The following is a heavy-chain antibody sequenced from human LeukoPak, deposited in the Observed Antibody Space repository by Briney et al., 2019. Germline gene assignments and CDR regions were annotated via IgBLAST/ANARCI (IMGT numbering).Heavy chain of an antibody. Sequence: PSETLSLTCNVSGGSISSYYWSWTRQPPGKGLEWIGYIYSSGGTNYNPSLKSRVTISVDTSKNQFSLKLTSVTAADTAVYYCARPRSSSGWDGDFDSWGQGTLVTVSS. CDR1: GGSISSYY. CDR2: IYSSGGT. J-gene: IGHJ4*02. V-gene: IGHV4-59*08. D-gene: IGHD6-19*01. CDR3: ARPRSSSGWDGDFDS.